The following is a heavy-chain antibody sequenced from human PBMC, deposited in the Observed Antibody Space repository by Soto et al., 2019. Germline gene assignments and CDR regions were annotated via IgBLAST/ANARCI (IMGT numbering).Heavy chain of an antibody. V-gene: IGHV3-48*03. Sequence: EVQLVESGGGLVQPGGSLRLSCAASGFTFSSYEMNWVRQAPGKGLEWVSYISSSGSTIYYADSVKGRFTISRDNAKNSLYLQMNSLRAEDTAVYYCARERWEYVVATSVTDYWGQGTLVTVSS. J-gene: IGHJ4*02. CDR2: ISSSGSTI. CDR1: GFTFSSYE. D-gene: IGHD5-12*01. CDR3: ARERWEYVVATSVTDY.